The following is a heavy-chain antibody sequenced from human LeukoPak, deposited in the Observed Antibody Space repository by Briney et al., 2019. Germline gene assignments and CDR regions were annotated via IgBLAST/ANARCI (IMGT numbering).Heavy chain of an antibody. CDR2: IIPIFGTA. Sequence: SVKVSCEASGGTFSSYAISWVRQAPGQGLEWMGRIIPIFGTANYAQKFQGRVTITTDESTSTAYMELSSLRSEDTAVYYCARDLGSSSPLDYWGQGTLVTVSS. V-gene: IGHV1-69*05. CDR1: GGTFSSYA. D-gene: IGHD6-13*01. J-gene: IGHJ4*02. CDR3: ARDLGSSSPLDY.